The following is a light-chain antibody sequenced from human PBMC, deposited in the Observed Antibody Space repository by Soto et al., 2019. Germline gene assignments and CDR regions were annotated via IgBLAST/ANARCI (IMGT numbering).Light chain of an antibody. CDR1: QIVSNN. CDR3: QQYNNWPET. Sequence: IVLRQSPGTLSLSPGDRATLSCMASQIVSNNYLAWYQQKPGQAPRLLTKGASTRATGIPARFSGSGSGTEFTLTISSLQSEDFAVYYCQQYNNWPETFGQGTKVDIK. J-gene: IGKJ1*01. V-gene: IGKV3-15*01. CDR2: GAS.